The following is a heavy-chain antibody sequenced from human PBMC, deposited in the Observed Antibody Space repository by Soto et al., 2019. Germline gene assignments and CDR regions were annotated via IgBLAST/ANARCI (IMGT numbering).Heavy chain of an antibody. V-gene: IGHV1-2*02. CDR2: INPNSGDT. Sequence: QAQLVQSGTEVKKPGASVKVSCKTSGYTFTRYYIHWVRQAPGQGLEWMGWINPNSGDTKYAQRFQGRVTMTNDTSITTAYMQLTRLTSDDTAVYYCARQLAYCRGDCYTEPVDYWGQGTLVTVSS. D-gene: IGHD2-21*02. J-gene: IGHJ4*02. CDR3: ARQLAYCRGDCYTEPVDY. CDR1: GYTFTRYY.